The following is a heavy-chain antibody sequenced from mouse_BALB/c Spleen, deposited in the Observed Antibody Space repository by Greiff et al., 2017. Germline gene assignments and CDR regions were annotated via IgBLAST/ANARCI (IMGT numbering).Heavy chain of an antibody. V-gene: IGHV1-69*02. Sequence: VQLQQPGAELVRPGASVKLSCKASGYTFTSYWINWVKQRPGQGLEWIGNIYPSDSYTNYNQKFKDKATLTVDKSSSTAYMQLSSPTSEDSAVYYCTREDYYRYDDGDAMDYWGQGTSVTVSS. J-gene: IGHJ4*01. CDR1: GYTFTSYW. D-gene: IGHD2-14*01. CDR2: IYPSDSYT. CDR3: TREDYYRYDDGDAMDY.